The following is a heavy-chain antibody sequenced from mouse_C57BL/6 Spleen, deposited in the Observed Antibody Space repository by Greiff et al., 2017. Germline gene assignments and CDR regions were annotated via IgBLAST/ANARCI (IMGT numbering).Heavy chain of an antibody. V-gene: IGHV1-81*01. Sequence: VKLVESGAELARPGASVKLSCKASGYTFTSYGISWVKQRTGQGLEWIGEIYPRSGNTYYNEKFKGKATLTADKSSSTAYMELRSLTSEDSAVYFCAREGQARYFDVWGTGTTVTVSS. CDR2: IYPRSGNT. CDR3: AREGQARYFDV. J-gene: IGHJ1*03. D-gene: IGHD3-3*01. CDR1: GYTFTSYG.